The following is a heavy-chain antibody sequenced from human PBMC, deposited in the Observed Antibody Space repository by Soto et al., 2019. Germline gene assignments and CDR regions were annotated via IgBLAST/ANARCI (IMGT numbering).Heavy chain of an antibody. J-gene: IGHJ4*02. CDR1: GFSLTTSGVG. CDR2: IYWDDDK. CDR3: AHRVLRTVFGLVTTTAIYFDF. Sequence: QITLNESGPTVVRPTETLTLTCRFSGFSLTTSGVGVGWVRQSPGKAPERLALIYWDDDKHYSESLKSRLTISKDTSKNQVFLTVANLDPTDTATYYCAHRVLRTVFGLVTTTAIYFDFWGQGTPVAVSS. V-gene: IGHV2-5*02. D-gene: IGHD3-3*01.